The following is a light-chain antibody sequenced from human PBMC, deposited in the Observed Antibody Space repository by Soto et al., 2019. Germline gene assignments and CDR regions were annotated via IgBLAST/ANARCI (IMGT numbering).Light chain of an antibody. Sequence: QSVLTQPAAVSGSPGHSVTISCTGPRSDIGDSNFISWYQHSPGKAPRLLIYEVNNRPSGVSKRFSGSKAGNTASLTISGLLDDEEADYFCASSRSGTIFVFGRGTKVTVL. J-gene: IGLJ1*01. V-gene: IGLV2-14*01. CDR3: ASSRSGTIFV. CDR1: RSDIGDSNF. CDR2: EVN.